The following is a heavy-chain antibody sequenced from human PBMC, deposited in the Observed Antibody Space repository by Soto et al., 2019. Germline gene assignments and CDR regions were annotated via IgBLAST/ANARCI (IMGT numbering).Heavy chain of an antibody. V-gene: IGHV4-34*01. J-gene: IGHJ6*02. D-gene: IGHD6-6*01. CDR3: GRGPPQARQAAYYYSGMDV. CDR1: GWFFGGYY. CDR2: INHRGST. Sequence: PSETLSPTCAVDGWFFGGYYCSWVRQPPGKGLGWIGEINHRGSTNYNRSLKSRVPLSLNTSKNQFSLKLSSVTAAKRASIYCGRGPPQARQAAYYYSGMDVWGQGTTVTVSS.